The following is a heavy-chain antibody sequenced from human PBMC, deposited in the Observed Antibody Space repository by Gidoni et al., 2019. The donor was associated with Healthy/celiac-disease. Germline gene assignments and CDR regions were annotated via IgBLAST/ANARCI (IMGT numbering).Heavy chain of an antibody. J-gene: IGHJ4*02. D-gene: IGHD5-18*01. V-gene: IGHV4-34*01. CDR2: INHSGST. CDR1: GGSFSGYY. Sequence: QVQLQQWGAGLLKPAETLSLTCAVDGGSFSGYYWSWIRQPPGKGLEWIGEINHSGSTNYNPSLKSRVTISVDTSKNQFSLKLSSVTAADTAVYYCARDGDTAMGQFDYWGQGTLVTVSS. CDR3: ARDGDTAMGQFDY.